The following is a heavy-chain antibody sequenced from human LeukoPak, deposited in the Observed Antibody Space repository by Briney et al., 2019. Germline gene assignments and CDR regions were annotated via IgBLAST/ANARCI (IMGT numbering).Heavy chain of an antibody. CDR1: GYTFTGYY. CDR3: ARSPAQRMELRYDY. Sequence: ASVKVSCKASGYTFTGYYMHWVRQAPGQGPEWMGWINPNSGGTNYAQKFQGRVTMTRDTSISTAYMELSRLRSDDTAVYYCARSPAQRMELRYDYWGQGTLVTVSS. J-gene: IGHJ4*02. D-gene: IGHD1-7*01. CDR2: INPNSGGT. V-gene: IGHV1-2*02.